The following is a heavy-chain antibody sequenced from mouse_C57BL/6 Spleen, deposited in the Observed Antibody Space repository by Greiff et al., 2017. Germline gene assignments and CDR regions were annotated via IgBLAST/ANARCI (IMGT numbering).Heavy chain of an antibody. Sequence: DVKLVESGGGLVKPGGSLKLSCAASGFTFSDYGMHWVRQAPEKGLEWVAYISSGSSTIYYADTVKGRFTISRDNAKNTLFLQMTSLRSEDTAMYYCARPGYSNYLYAMDYWGQGTSVTVSS. J-gene: IGHJ4*01. CDR1: GFTFSDYG. D-gene: IGHD2-5*01. V-gene: IGHV5-17*01. CDR2: ISSGSSTI. CDR3: ARPGYSNYLYAMDY.